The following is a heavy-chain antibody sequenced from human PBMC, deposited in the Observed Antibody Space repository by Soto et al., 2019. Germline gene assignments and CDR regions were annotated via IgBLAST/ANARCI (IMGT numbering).Heavy chain of an antibody. D-gene: IGHD1-1*01. Sequence: QLQLQESGPGLVKPSETLSLTCTVSGGSISSSSYYWGWIRQPPGKGLEWIGSIYYSGSTYYNPSLKSRVTISVDTSKNQFPLKLSSVTAADTAVYYCARRTRVNNWFDPWGQGTLVTVSS. V-gene: IGHV4-39*01. J-gene: IGHJ5*02. CDR2: IYYSGST. CDR1: GGSISSSSYY. CDR3: ARRTRVNNWFDP.